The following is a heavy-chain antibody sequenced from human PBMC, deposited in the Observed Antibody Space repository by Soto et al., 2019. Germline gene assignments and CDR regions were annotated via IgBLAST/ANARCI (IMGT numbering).Heavy chain of an antibody. CDR1: GFAFRNYA. J-gene: IGHJ4*02. D-gene: IGHD3-9*01. CDR3: AKERVDYDIFDI. V-gene: IGHV3-23*01. CDR2: ISGSGGST. Sequence: EVQLLESGGGLVQPGGSLRLSCAASGFAFRNYAMRWVRQAPGRGLAWVSAISGSGGSTYYADSVRGRFSISRDNSEDTLYLELAGVSADATAIYYCAKERVDYDIFDIWGQGTLVTVSS.